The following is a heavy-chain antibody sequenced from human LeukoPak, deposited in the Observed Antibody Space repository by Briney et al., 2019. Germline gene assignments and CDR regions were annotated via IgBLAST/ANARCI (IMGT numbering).Heavy chain of an antibody. CDR2: INHSGST. J-gene: IGHJ6*03. CDR1: GGFFSGYY. CDR3: ARGSTVTLYYYYYYMDV. V-gene: IGHV4-34*01. D-gene: IGHD4-17*01. Sequence: PSETLSLTCAVYGGFFSGYYWSWIRQPPGKGLEWIGEINHSGSTNYNPFLKSRVTISVDTSKNQFSLKLSPVTAADTAVYYCARGSTVTLYYYYYYMDVWGKGTTVTVSS.